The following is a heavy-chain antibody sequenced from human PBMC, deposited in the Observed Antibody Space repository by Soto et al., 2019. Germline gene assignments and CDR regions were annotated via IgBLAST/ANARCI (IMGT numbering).Heavy chain of an antibody. Sequence: ESLKISCKGSGYSFTSYWISWVRQMPGKGLEWMGRIDPSDSYTNYSPSFQGHVTISADKSISTAYLQWSSLKASDTAMYYCARRAVAGTYYYYGMDVWGQGTTVTVSS. D-gene: IGHD6-19*01. V-gene: IGHV5-10-1*01. CDR1: GYSFTSYW. CDR2: IDPSDSYT. J-gene: IGHJ6*02. CDR3: ARRAVAGTYYYYGMDV.